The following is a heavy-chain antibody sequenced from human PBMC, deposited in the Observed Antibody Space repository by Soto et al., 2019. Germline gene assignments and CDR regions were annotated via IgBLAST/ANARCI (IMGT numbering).Heavy chain of an antibody. D-gene: IGHD4-4*01. CDR3: AADPHYSNYVHWFDP. CDR2: IVVGSGNT. J-gene: IGHJ5*02. V-gene: IGHV1-58*02. CDR1: GFTFTSSA. Sequence: ASVKVSCKASGFTFTSSAMRWGRQARGQRLEWIGWIVVGSGNTNYAQKFQERVTITRDRSTSTAYMELSSLRSEDTAVYYCAADPHYSNYVHWFDPWGQGTLVTVS.